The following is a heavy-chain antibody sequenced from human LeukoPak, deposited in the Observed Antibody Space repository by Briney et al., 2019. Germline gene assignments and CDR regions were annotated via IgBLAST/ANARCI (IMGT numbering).Heavy chain of an antibody. J-gene: IGHJ4*02. CDR2: IRSKANSYAT. V-gene: IGHV3-73*01. Sequence: GGSLKLSCAASGFTFSGSAMHWVRQASGKGLEWVGRIRSKANSYATAYAASVKGRFTISRDDSKNTAYLQTNSLKTEDTAVYYCTRHGNDSSGYYYGTDDYWGQGTLVTVSS. D-gene: IGHD3-22*01. CDR1: GFTFSGSA. CDR3: TRHGNDSSGYYYGTDDY.